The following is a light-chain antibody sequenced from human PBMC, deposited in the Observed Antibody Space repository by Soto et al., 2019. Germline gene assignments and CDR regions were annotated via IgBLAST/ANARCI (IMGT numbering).Light chain of an antibody. CDR1: SSDVGAYNY. J-gene: IGLJ3*02. Sequence: QSALTQPPSASGSPGQSVTISCTGTSSDVGAYNYVSWYQQHAGKAPKLVIYEVTKRPSGVPDRCSGSKSANTASLTVSGLQAEDEADYYCSSFASSNTWVFGGGTKPTVL. CDR3: SSFASSNTWV. CDR2: EVT. V-gene: IGLV2-8*01.